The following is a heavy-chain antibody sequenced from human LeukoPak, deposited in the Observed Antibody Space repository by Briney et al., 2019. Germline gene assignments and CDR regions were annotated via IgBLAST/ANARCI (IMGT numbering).Heavy chain of an antibody. Sequence: GGSLRLSCAASGFTFSDYWMTWVRQAPGKGLEWVANINRDGTDKNYVDSVKGRFTISRDNAKDSLYLQMNSLRPEDTAVYYCATRSPHTSSWYVYLLWDYWGQGALVTVSS. V-gene: IGHV3-7*01. J-gene: IGHJ4*02. CDR3: ATRSPHTSSWYVYLLWDY. CDR2: INRDGTDK. CDR1: GFTFSDYW. D-gene: IGHD6-13*01.